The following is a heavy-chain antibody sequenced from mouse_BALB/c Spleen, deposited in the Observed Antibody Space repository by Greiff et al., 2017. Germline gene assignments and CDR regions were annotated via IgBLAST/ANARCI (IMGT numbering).Heavy chain of an antibody. CDR2: IDPFNGGT. CDR3: ARGATVVAKDAMDY. D-gene: IGHD1-1*01. V-gene: IGHV1S135*01. J-gene: IGHJ4*01. Sequence: EVKLMESGPELMKPGASVKISCKASGYSFTSYYMHWVKQSHGKSLEWIGYIDPFNGGTSYNQKFKGKATLTVDKSSSTAYMHLSSLTSEDSAVYYCARGATVVAKDAMDYWGQGTSVTVSS. CDR1: GYSFTSYY.